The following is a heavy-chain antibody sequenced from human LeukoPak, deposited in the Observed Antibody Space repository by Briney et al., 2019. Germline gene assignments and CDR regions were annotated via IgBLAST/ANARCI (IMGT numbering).Heavy chain of an antibody. V-gene: IGHV3-23*01. D-gene: IGHD4-17*01. CDR1: GFTVSSKY. J-gene: IGHJ4*02. CDR2: ISGGGSST. Sequence: GGSLTLSCAASGFTVSSKYMSWVRQAPGKGLEWVSDISGGGSSTHYADSVKGRFTISRENSQNTLYLQMNSLRAEDTAVYYCAKDGYGVLDYWGQGTLVTVSS. CDR3: AKDGYGVLDY.